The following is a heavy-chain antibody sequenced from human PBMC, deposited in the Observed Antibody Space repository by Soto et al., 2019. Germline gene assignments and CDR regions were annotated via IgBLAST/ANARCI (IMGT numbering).Heavy chain of an antibody. CDR1: GFTFSAYD. CDR2: IGTQHDT. D-gene: IGHD2-8*02. CDR3: GRLASYWHGGGGWFDP. V-gene: IGHV3-13*01. J-gene: IGHJ5*02. Sequence: EVQLVESGGGLVQPGGSLRLSCATSGFTFSAYDMHWVRQATGKGLEWVAAIGTQHDTYYPDSVKGRFTISRENAKNSLYLQMNGLKAGDTAVYYCGRLASYWHGGGGWFDPWGQGTLVTVSS.